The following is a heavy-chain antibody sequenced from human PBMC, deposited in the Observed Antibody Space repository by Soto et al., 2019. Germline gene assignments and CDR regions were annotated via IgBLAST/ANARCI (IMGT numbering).Heavy chain of an antibody. D-gene: IGHD2-15*01. CDR2: GSNDGRNT. Sequence: PGGSLRLSCAASGFTFSDDAMHWVRQAPGKGLEWVAVGSNDGRNTHYADSAKGRLTTSTDSSKNTVSLEMTSPRAEATAVYYWARVIPSYCSGGSFYVEIWGQRKMVTVS. J-gene: IGHJ3*02. CDR3: ARVIPSYCSGGSFYVEI. CDR1: GFTFSDDA. V-gene: IGHV3-30*03.